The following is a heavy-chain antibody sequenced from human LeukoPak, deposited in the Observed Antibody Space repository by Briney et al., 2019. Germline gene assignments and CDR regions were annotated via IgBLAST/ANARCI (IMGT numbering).Heavy chain of an antibody. D-gene: IGHD3-10*01. Sequence: ASVKVSCKTSGYTFTSYAIHWVRQAPGQRLEWMGWISCGNGKTQYSQNFQGRVTMTRDTSASTAYMELSSLRSEDTAVYYCTRDQGQNYISYWGQGTLVIVSS. V-gene: IGHV1-3*01. CDR3: TRDQGQNYISY. CDR2: ISCGNGKT. J-gene: IGHJ4*02. CDR1: GYTFTSYA.